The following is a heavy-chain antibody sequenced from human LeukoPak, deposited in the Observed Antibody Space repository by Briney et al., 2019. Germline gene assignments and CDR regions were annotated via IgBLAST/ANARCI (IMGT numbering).Heavy chain of an antibody. Sequence: GGSLRLSCAASGFTFSSYAMSWVRQAPGKGLEWVSAISGGGGSTYYADSVKGRFTISRDNSKNTLYLQMNSLRAEDTAVYYCAKAPDSSGYYTNFFDYWGQGTLVTVSS. CDR1: GFTFSSYA. V-gene: IGHV3-23*01. J-gene: IGHJ4*02. CDR3: AKAPDSSGYYTNFFDY. D-gene: IGHD3-22*01. CDR2: ISGGGGST.